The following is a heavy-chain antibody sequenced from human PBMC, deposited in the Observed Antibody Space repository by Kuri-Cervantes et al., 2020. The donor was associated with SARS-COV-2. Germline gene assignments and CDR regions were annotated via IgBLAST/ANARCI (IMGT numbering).Heavy chain of an antibody. J-gene: IGHJ6*03. CDR1: GFTISSYE. Sequence: GESLKISCAASGFTISSYEMNCVRQAPGKGLEWVSYISSSGSTIYYADSVKGRFTISRDNAKNSLYLQMNSLRAEDTAVYYCARVNYDILTGAYYYYYMDVWGKGTTVTVSS. D-gene: IGHD3-9*01. CDR2: ISSSGSTI. CDR3: ARVNYDILTGAYYYYYMDV. V-gene: IGHV3-48*03.